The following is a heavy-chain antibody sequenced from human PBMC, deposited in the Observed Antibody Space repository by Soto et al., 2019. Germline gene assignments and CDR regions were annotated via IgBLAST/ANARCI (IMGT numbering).Heavy chain of an antibody. CDR3: ARGVTYCSSTSRYVPLRLGINWFDP. D-gene: IGHD2-2*01. Sequence: SETLSLTCTVSGVSISSYYWSWIRQPPGKGLEWIGYIYYSGSTNYNPSLKSRVTISVDTSKNQFSLKLSSVTAADTAVYYCARGVTYCSSTSRYVPLRLGINWFDPWGQGTLVTVSS. CDR1: GVSISSYY. V-gene: IGHV4-59*08. J-gene: IGHJ5*02. CDR2: IYYSGST.